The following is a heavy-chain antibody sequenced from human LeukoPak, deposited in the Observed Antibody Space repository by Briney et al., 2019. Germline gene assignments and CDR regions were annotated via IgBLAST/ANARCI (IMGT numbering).Heavy chain of an antibody. CDR1: GFTFSSYS. Sequence: PGGSLRLSCAASGFTFSSYSMNWVRQAPGKGLEWVAYISSGSSTIYYADSVKGRFTISRDNAKNSLYLQMNSLSAEDTAVYYCARADAFDIWGQGTMVTVS. CDR3: ARADAFDI. J-gene: IGHJ3*02. CDR2: ISSGSSTI. V-gene: IGHV3-48*04.